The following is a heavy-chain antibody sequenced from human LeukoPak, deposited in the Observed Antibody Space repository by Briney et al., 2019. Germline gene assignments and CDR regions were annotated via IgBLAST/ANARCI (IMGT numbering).Heavy chain of an antibody. CDR2: ISDIGSI. V-gene: IGHV4-59*08. J-gene: IGHJ4*02. CDR1: GGSISSYY. Sequence: PSETLSLTCTVPGGSISSYYWSWIRQPPGKGLEWIAYISDIGSINYNPSLKSRVTISLDTSKNQFSLKLSSVTAADTAVYYCAGHHPRNTVDFWGQGTLVTVSS. D-gene: IGHD2/OR15-2a*01. CDR3: AGHHPRNTVDF.